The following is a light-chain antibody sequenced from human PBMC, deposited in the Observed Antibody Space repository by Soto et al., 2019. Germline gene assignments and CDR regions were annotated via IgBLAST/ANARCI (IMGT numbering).Light chain of an antibody. V-gene: IGKV3-15*01. Sequence: EIVMTQSPATLSVSLGERATLSCRASQSVSSNLAWYKQKPGQPPSLLIYGSSARATGIPARFSGSGSGREFPVTMSRLQSADCAVYYCQHYNNSPYSFGQGTKLELK. CDR2: GSS. J-gene: IGKJ2*03. CDR1: QSVSSN. CDR3: QHYNNSPYS.